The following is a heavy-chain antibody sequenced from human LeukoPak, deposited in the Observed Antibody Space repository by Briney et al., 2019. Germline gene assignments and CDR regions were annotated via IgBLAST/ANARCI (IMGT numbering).Heavy chain of an antibody. CDR2: IIPIFGIA. Sequence: SVKVSCRASGGTFSSYAISWVRQAPGQGLEWMGRIIPIFGIANYAQKFQGRVTITADKSTSTAYMELSSLRSEDTAVYYCARTRVPAAPHPFDYWGQGTLVTVSS. CDR1: GGTFSSYA. D-gene: IGHD2-2*01. J-gene: IGHJ4*02. V-gene: IGHV1-69*04. CDR3: ARTRVPAAPHPFDY.